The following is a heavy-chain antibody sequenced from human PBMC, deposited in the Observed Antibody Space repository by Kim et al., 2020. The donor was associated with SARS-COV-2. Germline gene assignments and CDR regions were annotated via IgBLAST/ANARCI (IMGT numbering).Heavy chain of an antibody. J-gene: IGHJ4*02. D-gene: IGHD6-19*01. Sequence: YSQKFQGRVTITRNTSASTAYMELSSLRSEDTAVYYCARAPSSGWRPVGYWGQGTLVTVSS. V-gene: IGHV1-3*01. CDR3: ARAPSSGWRPVGY.